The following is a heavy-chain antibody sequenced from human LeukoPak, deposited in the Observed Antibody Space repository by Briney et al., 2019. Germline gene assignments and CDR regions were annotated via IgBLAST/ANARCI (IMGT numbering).Heavy chain of an antibody. Sequence: GGSLRLSCAASGFTFSSYAMSWVRQAPGKGLEWVSAISGSGGSKYYADSVKGRFTISRDNSKNTLYLQMNSLRAEDTAVYYCAENIAVAGFDYWGQGTLVTVSS. CDR2: ISGSGGSK. D-gene: IGHD6-19*01. CDR3: AENIAVAGFDY. CDR1: GFTFSSYA. J-gene: IGHJ4*02. V-gene: IGHV3-23*01.